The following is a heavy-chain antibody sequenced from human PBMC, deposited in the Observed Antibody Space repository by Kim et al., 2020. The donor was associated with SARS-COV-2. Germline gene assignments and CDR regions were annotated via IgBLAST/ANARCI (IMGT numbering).Heavy chain of an antibody. D-gene: IGHD3-16*02. CDR3: ARAPRGGVITFGGVISGGFDY. CDR1: GGSISSGGYY. Sequence: TLSLTCTVSGGSISSGGYYWSWIRQHPGKGLEWIGYIYYSGSTYYNPSLKSRVTISVDTSKNQFSLKLSSVTAADTAVYYCARAPRGGVITFGGVISGGFDYWGQGTLVTVSS. J-gene: IGHJ4*02. V-gene: IGHV4-31*03. CDR2: IYYSGST.